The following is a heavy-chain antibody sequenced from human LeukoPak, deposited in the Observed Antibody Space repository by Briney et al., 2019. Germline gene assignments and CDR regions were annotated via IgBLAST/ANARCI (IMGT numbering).Heavy chain of an antibody. CDR1: GFTFSSYS. V-gene: IGHV3-21*01. CDR2: ISSSSYI. J-gene: IGHJ4*02. D-gene: IGHD5-12*01. Sequence: PGGSLRLSCAASGFTFSSYSMNWVRQAPGKGLEWVSSISSSSYIYYADSVKGRFTISRDNAKNSLYLQMNSLRAEDTAVYYCARDIHGYSGPHDYWGQGTLVTVSS. CDR3: ARDIHGYSGPHDY.